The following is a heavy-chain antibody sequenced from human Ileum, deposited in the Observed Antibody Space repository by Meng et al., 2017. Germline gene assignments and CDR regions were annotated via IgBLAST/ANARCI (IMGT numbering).Heavy chain of an antibody. CDR1: GFTFSSYW. CDR3: ARDFARGSGSYKYYYYGMDV. Sequence: GGSLRLSCAASGFTFSSYWMSWVRQAPGKGLEWVANIKQDGSEKYYVDSVKGRFTISRDNAKNSLYLQMNSLRAEDTAVYYCARDFARGSGSYKYYYYGMDVWGQGTTVTVSS. J-gene: IGHJ6*02. V-gene: IGHV3-7*01. D-gene: IGHD3-10*01. CDR2: IKQDGSEK.